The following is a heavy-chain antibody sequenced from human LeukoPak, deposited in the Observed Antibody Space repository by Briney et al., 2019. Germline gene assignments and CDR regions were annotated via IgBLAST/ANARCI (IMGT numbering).Heavy chain of an antibody. V-gene: IGHV3-64D*09. CDR3: VKDREYYYDSSGYFDY. D-gene: IGHD3-22*01. CDR1: GFTFSIYA. Sequence: GGSLRLSCSASGFTFSIYAMHWVRQAPGKGLEYVSAISSNGGSTYYADSVKGRFTISRDSSKNTLYLQMSSLRAEDTAVYYCVKDREYYYDSSGYFDYWGQGTLVTVSS. J-gene: IGHJ4*02. CDR2: ISSNGGST.